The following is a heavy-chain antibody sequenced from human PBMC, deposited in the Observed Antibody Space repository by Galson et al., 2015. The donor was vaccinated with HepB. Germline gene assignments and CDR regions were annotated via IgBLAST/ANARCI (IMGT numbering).Heavy chain of an antibody. D-gene: IGHD2-2*02. CDR1: GFTFSSHA. CDR2: ISGSGAST. V-gene: IGHV3-23*01. J-gene: IGHJ3*02. Sequence: LRLSCAASGFTFSSHAMSWVRQAPGKGLEWVSAISGSGASTYYADSVKGRFTISKDNSKNTLYLQVNSLRAEDTAVYYCAGYCSRTSCYRGRFAFDIWGQGTMVTVSS. CDR3: AGYCSRTSCYRGRFAFDI.